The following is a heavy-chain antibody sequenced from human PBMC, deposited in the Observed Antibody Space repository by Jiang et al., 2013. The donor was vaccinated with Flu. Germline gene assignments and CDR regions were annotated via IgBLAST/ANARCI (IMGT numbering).Heavy chain of an antibody. CDR3: AGRMSAHVFSL. Sequence: GPGLVKPSQTLSLTCTVSGGSIGSVNYYWSWIRQPPGKGLEWIGYISDSGTTYYNPSLKSRVAMSVDTSKNHFSLRLSSVTAADTAVYYCAGRMSAHVFSLWGQGTLVTVSS. J-gene: IGHJ4*02. CDR2: ISDSGTT. CDR1: GGSIGSVNYY. V-gene: IGHV4-30-4*01. D-gene: IGHD2-8*01.